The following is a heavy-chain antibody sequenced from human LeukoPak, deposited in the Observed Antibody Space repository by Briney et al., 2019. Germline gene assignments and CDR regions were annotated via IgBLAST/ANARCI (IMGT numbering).Heavy chain of an antibody. CDR2: IYYSGST. J-gene: IGHJ6*03. CDR3: ARVYYYYYYMDV. Sequence: SETLSLTCTVSGGSINSYYWSWIRQPPGKGLEWVGYIYYSGSTNYNPPLKSRVTISVDTSKNQFSLKLSSVTAADTAVYYCARVYYYYYYMDVWGKGTTVTVSS. CDR1: GGSINSYY. V-gene: IGHV4-59*01.